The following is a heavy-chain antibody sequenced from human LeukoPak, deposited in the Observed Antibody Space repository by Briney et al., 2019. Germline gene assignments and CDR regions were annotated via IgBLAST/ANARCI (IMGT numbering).Heavy chain of an antibody. J-gene: IGHJ4*02. CDR2: ISGSGDST. V-gene: IGHV3-23*01. CDR1: GFIFNDYG. CDR3: AKTRPLDSSSWSHGDY. Sequence: GGSLRLSCAVSGFIFNDYGMHWVRQAPGKGLEWVSAISGSGDSTYYGDSVKGRFTISRDNSKNTLYLQMNSLRAEDTAVYYCAKTRPLDSSSWSHGDYWGQGTLVTVSS. D-gene: IGHD6-13*01.